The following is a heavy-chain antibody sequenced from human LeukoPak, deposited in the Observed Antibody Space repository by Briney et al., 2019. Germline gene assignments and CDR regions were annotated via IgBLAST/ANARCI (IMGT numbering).Heavy chain of an antibody. J-gene: IGHJ4*02. CDR3: ARSVPYGTTWYGRSDF. CDR2: IRQDGNTK. D-gene: IGHD6-13*01. V-gene: IGHV3-7*03. CDR1: GFPLNSYW. Sequence: GGSLRLSCAAAGFPLNSYWMTWVRQAPGKGLEWVANIRQDGNTKHYLDSVKGRFTISRDNAMNSLYLQMNSLRAEDTAIYYCARSVPYGTTWYGRSDFWGQGTQVTVSS.